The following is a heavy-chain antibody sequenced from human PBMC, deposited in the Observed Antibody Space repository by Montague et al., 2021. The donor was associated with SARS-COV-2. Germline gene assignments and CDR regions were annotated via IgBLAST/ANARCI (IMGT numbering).Heavy chain of an antibody. D-gene: IGHD6-13*01. CDR1: GGSLSGYY. CDR2: INHSGST. J-gene: IGHJ4*02. CDR3: ARFPSSSWYRGFDY. Sequence: SETLSLTCAVYGGSLSGYYWSWIRQPPGKGLEWIGEINHSGSTNYNPSLKSRVTISVDTSKNQFSLKLSSVTAADTAVYYCARFPSSSWYRGFDYWGQGTLVTVSS. V-gene: IGHV4-34*01.